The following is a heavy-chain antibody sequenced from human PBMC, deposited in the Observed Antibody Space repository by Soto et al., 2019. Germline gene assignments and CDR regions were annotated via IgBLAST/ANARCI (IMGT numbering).Heavy chain of an antibody. Sequence: QVQLVESGGGVVQPGRSLRLSCAASGFTFDTYGMHWVRQAPGKGLEWVAVIWYDGSNKYYADYVKGRFTISRDNSKNRLYLQMNSLRVENTAVYYCARIPGYTSSWYASDYWGQGTLVTVSS. CDR3: ARIPGYTSSWYASDY. D-gene: IGHD6-13*01. J-gene: IGHJ4*02. CDR1: GFTFDTYG. CDR2: IWYDGSNK. V-gene: IGHV3-33*01.